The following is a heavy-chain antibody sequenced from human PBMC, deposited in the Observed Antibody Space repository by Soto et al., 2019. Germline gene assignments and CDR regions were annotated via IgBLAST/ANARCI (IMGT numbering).Heavy chain of an antibody. V-gene: IGHV1-2*04. CDR2: INPNSGGT. CDR3: ARDSARATYYYYYYGLDV. Sequence: ASVKVSCKASGYTFTGYYMHWVRQAPVQGLEWMGWINPNSGGTNYAQKFQGWVTMTRDTSISTAYMELSRLRSDDTAVYYCARDSARATYYYYYYGLDVWGQGTTVTVSS. CDR1: GYTFTGYY. J-gene: IGHJ6*02. D-gene: IGHD6-6*01.